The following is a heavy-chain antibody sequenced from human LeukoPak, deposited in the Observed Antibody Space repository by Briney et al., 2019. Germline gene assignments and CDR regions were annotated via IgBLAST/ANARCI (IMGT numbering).Heavy chain of an antibody. CDR2: INYSGST. D-gene: IGHD3-9*01. J-gene: IGHJ4*02. V-gene: IGHV4-34*01. CDR1: GGSFSGYY. CDR3: VSGGYDILTGYYAYFDY. Sequence: PSETLSLACAVYGGSFSGYYWSWIRQPPGKGLEWIGEINYSGSTNYNPSLKSRVTISVDTSKNQFSLRLSSVTAADTAVYYCVSGGYDILTGYYAYFDYWGQGTLVTVSS.